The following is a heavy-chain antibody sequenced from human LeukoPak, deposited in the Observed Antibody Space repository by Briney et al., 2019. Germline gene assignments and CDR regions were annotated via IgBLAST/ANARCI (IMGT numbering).Heavy chain of an antibody. CDR3: AKTLSSGYYDLGY. D-gene: IGHD3-22*01. V-gene: IGHV3-23*01. Sequence: AGGSLRLSCAASGFTFSIYAMSWVRQAPGKGLESVSAISGSGGSTYYADSVKGRFTISRDNSKNTLYLQMNSLRAEDTAVYYCAKTLSSGYYDLGYWGQGTLVTVSS. CDR2: ISGSGGST. CDR1: GFTFSIYA. J-gene: IGHJ4*02.